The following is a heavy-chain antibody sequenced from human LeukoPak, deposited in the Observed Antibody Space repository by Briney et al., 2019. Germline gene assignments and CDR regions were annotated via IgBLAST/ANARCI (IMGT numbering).Heavy chain of an antibody. CDR1: GFTFDDYA. Sequence: GRSLRLPCAASGFTFDDYAMHWVRQAPGKGLEWVSGISWNSGSIGYADSVKGRFTISRDNAKNSLYLQMNSLRAEDMALYYCAKGPTYYYDSSGYLDYWGQGTLVTVSS. CDR2: ISWNSGSI. V-gene: IGHV3-9*03. J-gene: IGHJ4*02. D-gene: IGHD3-22*01. CDR3: AKGPTYYYDSSGYLDY.